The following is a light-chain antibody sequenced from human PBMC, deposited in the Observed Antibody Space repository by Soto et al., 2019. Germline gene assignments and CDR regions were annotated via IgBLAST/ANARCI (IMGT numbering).Light chain of an antibody. J-gene: IGKJ1*01. CDR2: GPS. CDR1: ESVNSNH. Sequence: EIVSTQSPGTLSLSPGERATLSCRASESVNSNHIAWYQQKLGQAPRLLIYGPSSRATGIPERFSGSGSGTDFTLSISRLEPEDFAVYFCHQFGSSPQTFGHGTKVEIK. V-gene: IGKV3-20*01. CDR3: HQFGSSPQT.